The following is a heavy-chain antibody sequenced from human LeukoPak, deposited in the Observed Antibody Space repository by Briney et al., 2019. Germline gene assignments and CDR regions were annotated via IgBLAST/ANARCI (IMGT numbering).Heavy chain of an antibody. J-gene: IGHJ4*02. Sequence: PSETLSLTCAVYGGSFSGYYWSWIRQPPGKGLEWIGEINHGGSSNYSPSHKSRVTISVDTSKNQFSLKMTSVTAADTAMYYCARAPGYSSSWYIDYWGQGTLVTVSS. CDR1: GGSFSGYY. D-gene: IGHD6-13*01. CDR3: ARAPGYSSSWYIDY. V-gene: IGHV4-34*01. CDR2: INHGGSS.